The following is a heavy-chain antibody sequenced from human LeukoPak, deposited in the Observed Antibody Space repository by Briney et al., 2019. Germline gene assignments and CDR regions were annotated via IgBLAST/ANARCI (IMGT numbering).Heavy chain of an antibody. V-gene: IGHV1-69-2*01. CDR2: VDPEDGET. CDR1: GYTLTDYY. CDR3: ATWGVVAATVIFDY. Sequence: ASVKVSCKVSGYTLTDYYMHWVQQAPRKGLEWMGLVDPEDGETMYAERFQGRVTINADTSTDTAYMELSSLRSEDTAVYYCATWGVVAATVIFDYWGQGTLVTVSS. J-gene: IGHJ4*02. D-gene: IGHD2-15*01.